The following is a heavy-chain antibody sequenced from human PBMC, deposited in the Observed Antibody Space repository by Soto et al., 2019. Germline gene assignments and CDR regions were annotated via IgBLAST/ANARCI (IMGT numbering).Heavy chain of an antibody. CDR3: ATANTQYAFDM. CDR1: GLTFSISW. V-gene: IGHV3-7*01. CDR2: ITPAGDVQ. J-gene: IGHJ3*02. Sequence: VQLVESGGGLVQPGESLRLSCTASGLTFSISWMTWVRQAPGEGLEWVSNITPAGDVQHYADSVKERFTISRDNAKNSLFLQMSGLRVEDPAVYYCATANTQYAFDMWGQGTMVTVSS.